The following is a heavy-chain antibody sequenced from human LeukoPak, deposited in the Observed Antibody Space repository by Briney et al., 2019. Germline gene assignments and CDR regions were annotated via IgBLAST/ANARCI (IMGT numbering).Heavy chain of an antibody. Sequence: PGGSLRLSCAASRFSFSNYAMSWVRQTPEKGLEWVSAISGSGDGTYYADSVKGRFTISRDNAKNSLYLQMNSLRAEDTAVYYCARDHYYDSSGYDYWGQGTLVTVSS. CDR3: ARDHYYDSSGYDY. D-gene: IGHD3-22*01. J-gene: IGHJ4*02. CDR2: ISGSGDGT. V-gene: IGHV3-23*01. CDR1: RFSFSNYA.